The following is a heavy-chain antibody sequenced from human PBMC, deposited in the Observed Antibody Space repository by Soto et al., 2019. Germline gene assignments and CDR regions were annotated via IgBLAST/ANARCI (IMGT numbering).Heavy chain of an antibody. CDR3: AAELYSGGGCCWFDV. V-gene: IGHV1-58*01. CDR2: IIVGSGRT. CDR1: GFTFTNSA. Sequence: ASVKVSCKTSGFTFTNSAVQWVRQALGQRLEWIGWIIVGSGRTNHAQELQERLTITRDLSTNTAYLELNSLRSEDTAVYYCAAELYSGGGCCWFDVGGHGTRVTVS. D-gene: IGHD2-8*02. J-gene: IGHJ3*01.